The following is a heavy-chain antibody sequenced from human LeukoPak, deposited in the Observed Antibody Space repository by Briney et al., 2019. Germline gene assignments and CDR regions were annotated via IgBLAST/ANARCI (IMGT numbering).Heavy chain of an antibody. CDR2: INHSGYT. CDR3: TRAVAGHPD. Sequence: SETLSLTCAASGVPFSNYYWSWVRQFPSQGLEWIGEINHSGYTNYNPSLKSRVTMSIDPSKKQFSLRLTSVTAADAGVYYCTRAVAGHPDWGQGTLVTVSS. J-gene: IGHJ4*02. CDR1: GVPFSNYY. D-gene: IGHD6-19*01. V-gene: IGHV4-34*01.